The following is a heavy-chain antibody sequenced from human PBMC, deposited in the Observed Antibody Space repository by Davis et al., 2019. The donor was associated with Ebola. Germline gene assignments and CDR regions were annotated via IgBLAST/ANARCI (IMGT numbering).Heavy chain of an antibody. Sequence: GGSLRLSCAASGFAFSSYAMTWARQVPGKGLEWVSAVTSSGGGTYYADSVRGRFTISRDNSKNTLFLQMNSLRVEDTAVYYCAKGGSGWPSDYSYGMDVWGQGTTVTVSS. CDR3: AKGGSGWPSDYSYGMDV. V-gene: IGHV3-23*01. D-gene: IGHD6-19*01. CDR2: VTSSGGGT. CDR1: GFAFSSYA. J-gene: IGHJ6*02.